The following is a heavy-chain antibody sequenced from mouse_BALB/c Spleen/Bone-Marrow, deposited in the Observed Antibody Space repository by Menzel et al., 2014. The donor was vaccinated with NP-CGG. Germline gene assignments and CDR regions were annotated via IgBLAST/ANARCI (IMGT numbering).Heavy chain of an antibody. D-gene: IGHD1-1*01. CDR2: ILPGSGST. CDR3: ARWGSFAY. J-gene: IGHJ3*01. CDR1: GYTFSSYW. V-gene: IGHV1-9*01. Sequence: VQLQQSGAELMKPGASVKISCKATGYTFSSYWIEWVKQRPGHGLEWIGEILPGSGSTNYNEKFKGKATFTADTSSNTAYMQLSSLTSEDPAVYYCARWGSFAYWGQGTLVTVSA.